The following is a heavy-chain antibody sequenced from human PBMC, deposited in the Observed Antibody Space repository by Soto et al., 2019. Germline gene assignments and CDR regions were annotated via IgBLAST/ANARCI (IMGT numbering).Heavy chain of an antibody. CDR2: IKQDGSEK. CDR3: ARRYSSSWYYFDY. Sequence: GGSLRLSCAASGFTFSSYWMSWVRQAPGKGLEWVANIKQDGSEKYYVDSVKGRFTISRDNAKNSLYLQMNSLRAEDTAVYYCARRYSSSWYYFDYWGQGTLVTVSS. CDR1: GFTFSSYW. D-gene: IGHD6-13*01. V-gene: IGHV3-7*01. J-gene: IGHJ4*02.